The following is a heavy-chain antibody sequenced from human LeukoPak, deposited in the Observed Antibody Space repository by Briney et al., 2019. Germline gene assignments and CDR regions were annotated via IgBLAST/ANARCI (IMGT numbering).Heavy chain of an antibody. CDR2: IKQDGGEK. V-gene: IGHV3-7*01. D-gene: IGHD1-26*01. CDR1: GFAFSIYW. J-gene: IGHJ4*02. CDR3: ARLGGSYYTY. Sequence: PGGSLRLSCVASGFAFSIYWMSWVRQAPGKGLEWVANIKQDGGEKYYVDSVKGRFTISRDNAKNSLFLQMNSLRVEDTAVYYCARLGGSYYTYWGQGTLVTVSS.